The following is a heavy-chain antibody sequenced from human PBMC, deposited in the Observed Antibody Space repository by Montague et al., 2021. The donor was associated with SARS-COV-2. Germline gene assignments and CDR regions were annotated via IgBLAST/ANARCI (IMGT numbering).Heavy chain of an antibody. Sequence: SLRLSCAASRFAFSDYAMSWVRQAPGKGLEWVSTIFASGHNTYYXDSXKGRFIVSRDNSKNTLFLHMNSLRAEDTALYYCAKNPTVSGMPATIAWYFDLWGRGALVTVSS. V-gene: IGHV3-23*05. D-gene: IGHD1-26*01. CDR2: IFASGHNT. CDR3: AKNPTVSGMPATIAWYFDL. J-gene: IGHJ2*01. CDR1: RFAFSDYA.